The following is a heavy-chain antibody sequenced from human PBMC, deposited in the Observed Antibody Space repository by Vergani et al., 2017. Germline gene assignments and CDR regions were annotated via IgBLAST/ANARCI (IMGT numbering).Heavy chain of an antibody. CDR3: AREGAEMATIKAFDY. J-gene: IGHJ4*02. CDR2: NIPILGIA. D-gene: IGHD5-24*01. CDR1: GGTFSSYT. Sequence: QVQLVQSGAEVKKPGSSVKVSCKAAGGTFSSYTISWVREAAGQGTEWMGRNIPILGIANYAQKFQGRVTITADKSTGTAYMELSSLGSEDTAVYYCAREGAEMATIKAFDYWGRGTLVTVSS. V-gene: IGHV1-69*08.